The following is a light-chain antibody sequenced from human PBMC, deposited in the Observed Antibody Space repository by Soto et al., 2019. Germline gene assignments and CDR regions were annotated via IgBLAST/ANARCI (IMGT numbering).Light chain of an antibody. CDR3: QSYDSRLSGSV. Sequence: QLVLTQPPSVSGAPGQRVTISCTGSSSNIGAGYDIHWYQQLPGTAPKLLIYGNNNRPSGVPDRFSGSKSGTSASLAITGLQAEDEADYYCQSYDSRLSGSVFGTGTKVTVL. CDR2: GNN. J-gene: IGLJ1*01. V-gene: IGLV1-40*01. CDR1: SSNIGAGYD.